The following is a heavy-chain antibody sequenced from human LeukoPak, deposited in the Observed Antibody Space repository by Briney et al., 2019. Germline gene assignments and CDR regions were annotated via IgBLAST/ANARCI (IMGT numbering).Heavy chain of an antibody. D-gene: IGHD5-18*01. Sequence: GASVKVSCKASGYTFTSYDINWVRQATGQGLEWMGWMNPNSGNTGYAQNFQGRVTMTRNTSISTAYMELSSLRSEDTAVYFCSRRGYSYGYNYYYYMDVWGKGTTVTISS. V-gene: IGHV1-8*01. CDR3: SRRGYSYGYNYYYYMDV. CDR2: MNPNSGNT. CDR1: GYTFTSYD. J-gene: IGHJ6*03.